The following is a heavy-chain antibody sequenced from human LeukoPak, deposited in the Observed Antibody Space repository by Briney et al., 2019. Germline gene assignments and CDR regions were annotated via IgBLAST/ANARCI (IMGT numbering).Heavy chain of an antibody. V-gene: IGHV1-8*01. Sequence: ASVKVSCKASGYTFTSYDINWVRQATGQGLEWMGWMNPNSGNTGYAQKFQGRVTMTRNTSISTAYMELSSLRSEDTAVYYCARHYGDYALDAFDIWGQGTMATVSS. D-gene: IGHD4-17*01. CDR2: MNPNSGNT. CDR1: GYTFTSYD. CDR3: ARHYGDYALDAFDI. J-gene: IGHJ3*02.